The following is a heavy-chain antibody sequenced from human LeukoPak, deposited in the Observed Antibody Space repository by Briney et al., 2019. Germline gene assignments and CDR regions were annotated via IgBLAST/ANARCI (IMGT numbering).Heavy chain of an antibody. D-gene: IGHD5-12*01. CDR1: GGSISSGGYS. Sequence: SQTLSLTCAVSGGSISSGGYSWSWIRQPPGKGLEWIGYIYHSGSTYYNPSLKSRVTISVDRSKNQFSLKLSSVTAADTAVYYCALKGGYGGGFDPWGQGTLVTVSS. CDR2: IYHSGST. J-gene: IGHJ5*02. V-gene: IGHV4-30-2*01. CDR3: ALKGGYGGGFDP.